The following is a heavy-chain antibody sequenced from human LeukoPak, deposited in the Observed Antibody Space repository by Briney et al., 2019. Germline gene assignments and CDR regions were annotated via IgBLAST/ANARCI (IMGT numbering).Heavy chain of an antibody. CDR3: ARYENFDWLPAWDAFDI. CDR1: GGSFSGYY. CDR2: INHRGST. J-gene: IGHJ3*02. Sequence: SETLSLTCAVYGGSFSGYYWSWIRQPPGKGLEWIGEINHRGSTNYNPSLKSRVTISVDTSKNQFSLKLSSVTAADTAVYYCARYENFDWLPAWDAFDIWGQGTMVTVSS. D-gene: IGHD3-9*01. V-gene: IGHV4-34*01.